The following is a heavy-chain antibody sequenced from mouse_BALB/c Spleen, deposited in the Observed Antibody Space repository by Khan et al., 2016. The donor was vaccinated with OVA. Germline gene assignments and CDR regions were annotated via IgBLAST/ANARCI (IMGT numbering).Heavy chain of an antibody. Sequence: EVELVESGGGLVQPGGSLRLSCATSGFTFTDYYMSWVRPPPGKALEWLGFIRNKANGYTTEYSASVKGRFTISRDNSQSILYLQMNTLRAEDSATYCCVRDNPIPMDYWGQGTSVTGSS. V-gene: IGHV7-3*02. CDR2: IRNKANGYTT. CDR1: GFTFTDYY. D-gene: IGHD2-14*01. CDR3: VRDNPIPMDY. J-gene: IGHJ4*01.